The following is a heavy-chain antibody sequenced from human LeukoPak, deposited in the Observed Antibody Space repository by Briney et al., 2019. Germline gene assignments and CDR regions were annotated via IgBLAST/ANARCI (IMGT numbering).Heavy chain of an antibody. V-gene: IGHV3-53*01. D-gene: IGHD5-12*01. CDR2: IYSGGST. Sequence: GGSLRLSCAASGFTARSNYMSWVRQAPGKGLEWVSDIYSGGSTHYADSVKGRFTISRDNSKNTLYLQMNSLRAEDTAVYYCARGGGYDRDWFDPWGQGTLVTVSS. CDR1: GFTARSNY. CDR3: ARGGGYDRDWFDP. J-gene: IGHJ5*02.